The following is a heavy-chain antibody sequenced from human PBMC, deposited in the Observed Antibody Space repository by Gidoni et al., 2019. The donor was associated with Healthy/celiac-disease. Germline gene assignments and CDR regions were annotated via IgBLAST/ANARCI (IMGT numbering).Heavy chain of an antibody. CDR2: IYYSGST. J-gene: IGHJ4*02. Sequence: QVQLQESGPGLVKPSETLSLTCTVSGGSISSYYWSWIRQPPGKGLEWIGYIYYSGSTNYNPSLKSRVTISVDTSKNQFSLKLSSVTAADTAVYYCARTPGDWFDYWGQGTLVTVSS. D-gene: IGHD7-27*01. CDR1: GGSISSYY. CDR3: ARTPGDWFDY. V-gene: IGHV4-59*08.